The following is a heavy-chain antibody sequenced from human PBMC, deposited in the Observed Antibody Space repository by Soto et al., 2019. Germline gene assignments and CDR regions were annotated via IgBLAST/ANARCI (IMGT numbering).Heavy chain of an antibody. V-gene: IGHV3-23*01. Sequence: DVQLLESGGGLVQPEGSLRLSCAASGFTFSCYAMGWVRQGPGKGLEWVAVVSIGGSTHYADSVRGRFTISRDNSKNTLSLQMNSLTAEDTAVYFCAKRRGAGGHFDYGGQGALVTVSS. CDR2: VSIGGST. CDR3: AKRRGAGGHFDY. D-gene: IGHD2-15*01. J-gene: IGHJ4*02. CDR1: GFTFSCYA.